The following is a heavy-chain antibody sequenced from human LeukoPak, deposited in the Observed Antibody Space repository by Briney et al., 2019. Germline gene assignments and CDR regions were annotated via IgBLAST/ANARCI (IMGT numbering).Heavy chain of an antibody. J-gene: IGHJ4*02. Sequence: KISCKGSGYSFTSYWIGWVRQMPGKGLEWMGIIYPGDSDTRYSPSLQGQVTISVDTSIGTAYLQWSSLKASGTAIYYCARQNDFRLDYWGQGTLVTVSS. CDR1: GYSFTSYW. CDR3: ARQNDFRLDY. CDR2: IYPGDSDT. V-gene: IGHV5-51*01. D-gene: IGHD3-3*01.